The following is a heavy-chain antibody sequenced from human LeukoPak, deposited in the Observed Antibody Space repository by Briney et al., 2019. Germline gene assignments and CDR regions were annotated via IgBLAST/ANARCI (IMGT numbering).Heavy chain of an antibody. Sequence: PGRSLRLSCAASGFTFSNYAIHWVRQAPGKGLEWVSYISSSSSTIYYADSVKGRFTISRDNAKNSLYLQMNSLRAEDTAVYYCAGTYGYCSSTSCYQEYYMDVWGKGTTVTVSS. CDR3: AGTYGYCSSTSCYQEYYMDV. V-gene: IGHV3-48*01. CDR1: GFTFSNYA. D-gene: IGHD2-2*03. J-gene: IGHJ6*03. CDR2: ISSSSSTI.